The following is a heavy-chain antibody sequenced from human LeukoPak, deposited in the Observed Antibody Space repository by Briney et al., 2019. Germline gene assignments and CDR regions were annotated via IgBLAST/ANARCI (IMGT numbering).Heavy chain of an antibody. Sequence: PSETLSLTCTVSGGSISSSSYYWGWIRQPPGKGLEWIGSIYYSGSTYYNPSLKSRVTISVDTSKNQFSLKLSSVTAADTAVYYCARGLRTYYYDILTGYAVRYYFDYWGQGTLVTVSS. CDR3: ARGLRTYYYDILTGYAVRYYFDY. CDR2: IYYSGST. J-gene: IGHJ4*02. CDR1: GGSISSSSYY. D-gene: IGHD3-9*01. V-gene: IGHV4-39*01.